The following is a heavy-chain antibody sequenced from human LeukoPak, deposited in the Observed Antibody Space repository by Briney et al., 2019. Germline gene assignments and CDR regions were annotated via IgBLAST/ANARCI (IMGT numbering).Heavy chain of an antibody. Sequence: GRSLRLSCAPSGFTFRAYGMRWVRQAPGKGLEGEAIIWHDGSERYAASVKGRFSISRDNSKNTVYLQMNSLRAEDTAVYYCARASGGYNHGLGYWGQGTLVTVSS. CDR1: GFTFRAYG. D-gene: IGHD5-24*01. V-gene: IGHV3-33*08. J-gene: IGHJ4*02. CDR3: ARASGGYNHGLGY. CDR2: IWHDGSER.